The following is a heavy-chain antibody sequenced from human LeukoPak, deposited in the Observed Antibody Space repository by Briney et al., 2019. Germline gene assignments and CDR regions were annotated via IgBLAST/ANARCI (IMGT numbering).Heavy chain of an antibody. CDR1: GGSITTTNYY. V-gene: IGHV4-39*02. D-gene: IGHD7-27*01. CDR2: VYYRGNT. J-gene: IGHJ4*01. Sequence: SEPLSLTCTVSGGSITTTNYYWAWIRQPPGEGLQWIGSVYYRGNTYSNPSLESRITMSVDTSKNQFSLRLTSVTAADTALYYCARDTVPPRNATEQKTGTYYWGLGTLVTVSS. CDR3: ARDTVPPRNATEQKTGTYY.